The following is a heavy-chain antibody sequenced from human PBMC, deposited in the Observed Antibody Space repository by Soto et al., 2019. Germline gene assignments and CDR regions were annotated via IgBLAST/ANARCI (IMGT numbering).Heavy chain of an antibody. CDR1: GFTFGDYW. J-gene: IGHJ4*02. CDR2: MTGDGRTT. Sequence: GGSLRLSXAASGFTFGDYWMHWVRQPPGKGPEWVSRMTGDGRTTQYADSVKGRFTASRDNAKSTLYLQMNSLRAEDTAVYYCATAEVDYWGPGTLVTVSS. V-gene: IGHV3-74*03. CDR3: ATAEVDY.